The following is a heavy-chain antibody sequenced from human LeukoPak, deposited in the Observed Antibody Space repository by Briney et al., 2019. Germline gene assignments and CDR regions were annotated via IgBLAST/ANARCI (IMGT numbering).Heavy chain of an antibody. Sequence: GGTLRLSCAASGFIFSDYNMHWVRQAPGKGLEWVSYITHSGRTISYADSVKGRFTISRDNARNSLYLQMNSLRDDDTAVYFCARPSSGAYDYWGQGALVTVSS. V-gene: IGHV3-48*02. J-gene: IGHJ4*02. CDR3: ARPSSGAYDY. CDR1: GFIFSDYN. D-gene: IGHD1-26*01. CDR2: ITHSGRTI.